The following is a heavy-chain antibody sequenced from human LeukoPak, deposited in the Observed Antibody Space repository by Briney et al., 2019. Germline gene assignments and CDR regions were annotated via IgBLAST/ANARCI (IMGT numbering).Heavy chain of an antibody. Sequence: PGGSLRLSCAASGFTVSSNYMSWVRQAPGKGLEWVSVIYSGGSTYYADSVKGRFTISRDNSKNTLYLQMNSLRAEDTAVYYCARDLVGAAAAGNYYYYGMDVWGQGTTVTVSS. CDR2: IYSGGST. D-gene: IGHD6-13*01. CDR1: GFTVSSNY. V-gene: IGHV3-53*01. J-gene: IGHJ6*02. CDR3: ARDLVGAAAAGNYYYYGMDV.